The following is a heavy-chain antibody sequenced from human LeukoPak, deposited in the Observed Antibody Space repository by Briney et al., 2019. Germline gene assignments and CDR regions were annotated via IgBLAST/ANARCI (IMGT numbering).Heavy chain of an antibody. CDR1: GGSISSSNYF. CDR2: IYYSGST. V-gene: IGHV4-39*01. D-gene: IGHD3-3*01. J-gene: IGHJ4*02. Sequence: SETLSLTCTVSGGSISSSNYFWGWIRQPPGKGLEWIGSIYYSGSTYYNPSLKSRVTISVDTSKNQFSLKLSSVTAADTAVYYCARLGLRFLEWLISYWGQGTLVAVSS. CDR3: ARLGLRFLEWLISY.